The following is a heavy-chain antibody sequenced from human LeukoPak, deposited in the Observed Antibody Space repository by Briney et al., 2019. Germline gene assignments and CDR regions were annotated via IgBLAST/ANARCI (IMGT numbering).Heavy chain of an antibody. Sequence: SETLSLTCAVYGGSFSGYYWSWIRQPPGKGLGWIGEINHSGSTNYNPSLKSRVTISVDTSKNQFSLKLSSVTATDTAVYYCARVRIRGMITFGGVIAPIDYWGQGTLVTVSS. CDR1: GGSFSGYY. D-gene: IGHD3-16*02. J-gene: IGHJ4*02. CDR3: ARVRIRGMITFGGVIAPIDY. V-gene: IGHV4-34*01. CDR2: INHSGST.